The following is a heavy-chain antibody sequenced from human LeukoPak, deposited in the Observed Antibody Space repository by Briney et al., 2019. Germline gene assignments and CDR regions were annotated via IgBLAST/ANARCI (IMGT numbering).Heavy chain of an antibody. CDR3: ARGASPKDAVFFDY. V-gene: IGHV4-61*02. D-gene: IGHD3-16*01. J-gene: IGHJ4*02. CDR1: GVSITSGSYY. CDR2: VHSSGDI. Sequence: SETLSLTCSVSGVSITSGSYYWGWIRQSAGKGLEWIGRVHSSGDIYHNAAFRSRAAVSGDASKNQFSLQLNSVTAADMAVYYCARGASPKDAVFFDYWGQEALITVSS.